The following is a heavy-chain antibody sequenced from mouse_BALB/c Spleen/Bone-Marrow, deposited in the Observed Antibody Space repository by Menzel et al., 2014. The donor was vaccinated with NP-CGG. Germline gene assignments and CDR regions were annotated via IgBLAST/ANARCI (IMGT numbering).Heavy chain of an antibody. V-gene: IGHV1-9*01. CDR2: ILPGSGSA. Sequence: VQLVESVAELMKPGASVKISCKATGYTFSSYWIVWVKQRSGHGLEWIGEILPGSGSANYNEKFKGKATFTADTSSNTAYMQLSSLTSEDSAVYYCARRGYDGAYWGQGTLVTVSA. CDR3: ARRGYDGAY. CDR1: GYTFSSYW. J-gene: IGHJ3*01. D-gene: IGHD2-14*01.